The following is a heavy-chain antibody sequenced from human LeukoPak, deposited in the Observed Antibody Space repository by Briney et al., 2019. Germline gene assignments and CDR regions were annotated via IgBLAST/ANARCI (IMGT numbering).Heavy chain of an antibody. CDR3: AKDLYGQSIAARRGSLNFDY. CDR2: IKSKTDGGTT. V-gene: IGHV3-15*01. J-gene: IGHJ4*02. D-gene: IGHD6-6*01. CDR1: GFTFSNAW. Sequence: GGSLRLSCAASGFTFSNAWMSWVRQAPGKGLEWVGRIKSKTDGGTTDYAAPVKGRFTISRDNSKNTLYLQMNSLRAEDTAVYYCAKDLYGQSIAARRGSLNFDYWGQGTLVTVSS.